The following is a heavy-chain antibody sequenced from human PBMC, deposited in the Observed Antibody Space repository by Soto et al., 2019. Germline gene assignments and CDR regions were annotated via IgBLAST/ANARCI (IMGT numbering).Heavy chain of an antibody. CDR1: GSIFTAYS. Sequence: VASVKVSCKASGSIFTAYSMHWVRQAPGQGLEWMGVVNPSGGSTNYAQKFQGRITMTRDTSTSTVYMDLSSLTSEDTAVYYCAREENCSDGICYSEYFQRWGQGTLVTVSS. CDR3: AREENCSDGICYSEYFQR. V-gene: IGHV1-46*01. D-gene: IGHD2-15*01. J-gene: IGHJ1*01. CDR2: VNPSGGST.